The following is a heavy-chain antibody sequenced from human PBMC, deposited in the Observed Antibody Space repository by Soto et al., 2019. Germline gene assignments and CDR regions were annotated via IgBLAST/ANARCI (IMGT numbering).Heavy chain of an antibody. CDR3: AKDIGDPAFDI. Sequence: HPVGSLRLSCAASGFTFDDYALHCFRQAPGKGLQWVSGISWNSGSIGYADSVKGRFTISRDNAKNSLYLQMNSLRAEDTALYYCAKDIGDPAFDIWGQGTMVTVSS. CDR1: GFTFDDYA. CDR2: ISWNSGSI. D-gene: IGHD3-10*01. J-gene: IGHJ3*02. V-gene: IGHV3-9*01.